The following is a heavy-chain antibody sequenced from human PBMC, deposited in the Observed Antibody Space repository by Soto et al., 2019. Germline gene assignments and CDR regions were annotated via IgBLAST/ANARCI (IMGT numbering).Heavy chain of an antibody. Sequence: ASETLSLTCTVSSGSISSSDYYWGWIRQPPGKGLEWIGEIYRTGSINYNPSLKSRVTISLDKSENQFSLKVTSLTAADTAVYYCASRDPGTSVDYWGQGTLVTVSS. V-gene: IGHV4-39*07. CDR1: SGSISSSDYY. CDR3: ASRDPGTSVDY. J-gene: IGHJ4*02. D-gene: IGHD1-7*01. CDR2: IYRTGSI.